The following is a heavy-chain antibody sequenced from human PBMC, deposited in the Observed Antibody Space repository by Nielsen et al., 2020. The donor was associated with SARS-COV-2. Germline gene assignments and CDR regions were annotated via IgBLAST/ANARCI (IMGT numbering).Heavy chain of an antibody. CDR3: ARGGRVGARDNWFDP. CDR1: GFTFSSYW. V-gene: IGHV3-74*01. J-gene: IGHJ5*02. D-gene: IGHD1-26*01. CDR2: INSDGSST. Sequence: ESLKISCAASGFTFSSYWMHWVRQAPGKGLVWVSRINSDGSSTSYADSVKGRFTISRDNAKNTLYLQMNSLRAEDTAVYYCARGGRVGARDNWFDPWGQGTLVTVSS.